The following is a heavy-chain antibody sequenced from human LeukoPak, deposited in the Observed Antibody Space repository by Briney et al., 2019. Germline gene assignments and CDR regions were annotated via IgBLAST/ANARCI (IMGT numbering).Heavy chain of an antibody. V-gene: IGHV4-39*07. Sequence: SETLSLTCTVSGGSISSSSYYWGWIRQPPGKGLEWIGSIYYSGSTYYNPSLKSRVTISVDTSKNQFSLKLSSVTAADTAVYYCAREMVRGVGGYYYYYYMDVWGKGTTVTISS. J-gene: IGHJ6*03. D-gene: IGHD3-10*01. CDR3: AREMVRGVGGYYYYYYMDV. CDR1: GGSISSSSYY. CDR2: IYYSGST.